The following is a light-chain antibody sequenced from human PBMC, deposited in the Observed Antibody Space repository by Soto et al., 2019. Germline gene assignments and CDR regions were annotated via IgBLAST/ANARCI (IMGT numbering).Light chain of an antibody. CDR2: GAS. J-gene: IGKJ2*01. CDR3: QQYGSSPYT. V-gene: IGKV3-20*01. Sequence: EILLTQSPGTLSLSPGERGTLSCRASQSVRNSYLAWYQQKPGQAPRLLIYGASGRATGIPDRFSGSGSGTDFTLTISTLEPEDFAVYYGQQYGSSPYTFGQGTKLEI. CDR1: QSVRNSY.